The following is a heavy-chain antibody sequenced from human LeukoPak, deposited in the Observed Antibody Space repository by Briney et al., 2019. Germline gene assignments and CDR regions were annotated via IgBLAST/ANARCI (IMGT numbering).Heavy chain of an antibody. CDR2: INHSGST. CDR1: VGSFSGYY. Sequence: SETLSLTCAVYVGSFSGYYWSWIRQPPGKGLEWIGEINHSGSTNYNPSLKSRVTISVDTSKNQFSLKLSSVTAADTAVYYCARSSGRGYYYYYGMDVWGQGTTVTVSS. CDR3: ARSSGRGYYYYYGMDV. D-gene: IGHD3-10*01. V-gene: IGHV4-34*01. J-gene: IGHJ6*02.